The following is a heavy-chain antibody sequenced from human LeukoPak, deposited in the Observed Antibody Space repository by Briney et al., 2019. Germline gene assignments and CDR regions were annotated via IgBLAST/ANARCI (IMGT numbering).Heavy chain of an antibody. V-gene: IGHV3-30*18. CDR1: GFTFSSYS. CDR3: AKDVTHDYVWGSYRYNWFDP. D-gene: IGHD3-16*02. Sequence: GGSLRLSCAASGFTFSSYSMNWVRQAPGKGLEWVAVISYDGSNKYYADSVKGRFTISRDNSKNTLYLQMNSLRAEDTAVYYCAKDVTHDYVWGSYRYNWFDPWGQGTLVTVSS. J-gene: IGHJ5*02. CDR2: ISYDGSNK.